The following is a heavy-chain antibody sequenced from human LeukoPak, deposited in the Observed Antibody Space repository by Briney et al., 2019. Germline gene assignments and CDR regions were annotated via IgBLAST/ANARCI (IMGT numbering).Heavy chain of an antibody. CDR3: ARGYYYDSTSTYYYMDV. J-gene: IGHJ6*03. CDR1: GGSFSGYY. V-gene: IGHV4-34*01. D-gene: IGHD3-22*01. CDR2: INHSGST. Sequence: SETLSLTCAVYGGSFSGYYWSWIRQPPGKGLEWIGEINHSGSTNYNPSLKSRVTISVDTSKNQFSLKLSSVTAADTAVYYCARGYYYDSTSTYYYMDVWGKGTTVTVSS.